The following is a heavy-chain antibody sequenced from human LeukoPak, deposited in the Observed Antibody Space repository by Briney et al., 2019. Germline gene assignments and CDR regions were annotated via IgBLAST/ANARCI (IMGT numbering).Heavy chain of an antibody. Sequence: GGSLRLSCAASGFTFSSYSMNWVRQAPGKGLEWVSSISSSSGYIYYADSVKGRFTISRDNAKNSLYLQMNSLRAEDTAVYYCARAPIAVAGTDYWGQGTLVTVSS. D-gene: IGHD6-19*01. V-gene: IGHV3-21*01. CDR1: GFTFSSYS. J-gene: IGHJ4*02. CDR2: ISSSSGYI. CDR3: ARAPIAVAGTDY.